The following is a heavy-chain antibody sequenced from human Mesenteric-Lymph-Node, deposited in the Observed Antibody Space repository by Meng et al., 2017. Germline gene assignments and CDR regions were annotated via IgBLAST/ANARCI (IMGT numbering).Heavy chain of an antibody. J-gene: IGHJ6*02. CDR1: GYSFTSYW. CDR3: ARLAVAGITYYYYGMDV. Sequence: GESLKISCKGSGYSFTSYWIGWVRQMPGKGLEWMGIIYPGDSDTRYSPSFQGQVTISADKSISTAYLQWSSLKASDTAMYYCARLAVAGITYYYYGMDVWGQGTMVTVSS. CDR2: IYPGDSDT. D-gene: IGHD6-19*01. V-gene: IGHV5-51*01.